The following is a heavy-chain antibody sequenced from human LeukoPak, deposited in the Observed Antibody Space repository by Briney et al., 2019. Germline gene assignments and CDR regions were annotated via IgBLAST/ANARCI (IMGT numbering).Heavy chain of an antibody. CDR1: GFTFSSYA. D-gene: IGHD6-19*01. J-gene: IGHJ4*02. V-gene: IGHV3-23*01. CDR3: AKDGTPAVRAYEDY. CDR2: ISGSGGST. Sequence: PGGSRRVSCAASGFTFSSYAMSWVRQAPGKGLEWVSAISGSGGSTYYADSVKGRFTISRDNSKNTLYLQMNSLRAEDTAVYYCAKDGTPAVRAYEDYWGQGTLVTVSS.